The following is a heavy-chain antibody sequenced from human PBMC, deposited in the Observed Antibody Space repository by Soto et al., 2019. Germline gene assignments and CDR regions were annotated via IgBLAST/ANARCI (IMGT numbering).Heavy chain of an antibody. CDR3: AQFLYRGDAYFYVMDF. J-gene: IGHJ6*01. CDR2: TYYRSKWYN. D-gene: IGHD5-12*01. CDR1: GDSVSSNSAA. V-gene: IGHV6-1*01. Sequence: QTLSLTCAISGDSVSSNSAAWIWIRQSPSRGLEWLGRTYYRSKWYNDYAVSVEGRITINPDTSKNQFSLQLNSVTPEDTAVYFCAQFLYRGDAYFYVMDFWVQGTTVTVSS.